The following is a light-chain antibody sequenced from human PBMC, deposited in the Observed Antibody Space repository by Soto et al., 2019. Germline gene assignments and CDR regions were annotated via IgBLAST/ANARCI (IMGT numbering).Light chain of an antibody. Sequence: EIVLTQSPGTLSLSPGQRATLSCRASESISRDYLAWYQQRLGQAPRLLIYGASSGATGIPDRFSGSGSGKCFTLPISRLEPEDCAIYYCQQYGGVPYTFGQGTKLEIK. J-gene: IGKJ2*01. V-gene: IGKV3-20*01. CDR1: ESISRDY. CDR2: GAS. CDR3: QQYGGVPYT.